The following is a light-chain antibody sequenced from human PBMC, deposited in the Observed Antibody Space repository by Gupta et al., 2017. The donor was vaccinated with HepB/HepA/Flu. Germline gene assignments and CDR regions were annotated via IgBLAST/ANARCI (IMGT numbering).Light chain of an antibody. V-gene: IGKV3-11*01. J-gene: IGKJ5*01. CDR2: DAS. CDR3: KQRSNWPPLT. CDR1: QSISSY. Sequence: EIVLTQSPATLSLSPGERATLSCRTSQSISSYLVWYQQKPGQAPRLPISDASNSATGIPARFSGSGSRTDFPLTSISLKPEDFAVYNCKQRSNWPPLTFGQGTRLDIK.